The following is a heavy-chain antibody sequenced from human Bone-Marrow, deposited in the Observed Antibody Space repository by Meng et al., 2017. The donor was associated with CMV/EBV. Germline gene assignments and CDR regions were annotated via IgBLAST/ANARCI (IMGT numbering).Heavy chain of an antibody. CDR3: ARDGVIAAAVPNWFDP. Sequence: GGSLRLSCAASGLTFSSYAMYWVRQAPGKGPEWVAVISYDGSNKYYADSVKGRFTISRDNSKNTLFLQMNSLRAEDTAVYYCARDGVIAAAVPNWFDPWGQGTLVTVSS. J-gene: IGHJ5*02. D-gene: IGHD6-13*01. CDR1: GLTFSSYA. CDR2: ISYDGSNK. V-gene: IGHV3-30-3*01.